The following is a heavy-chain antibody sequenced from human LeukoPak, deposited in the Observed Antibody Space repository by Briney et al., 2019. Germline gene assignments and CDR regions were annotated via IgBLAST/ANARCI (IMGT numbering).Heavy chain of an antibody. CDR1: GGSFSGYY. J-gene: IGHJ4*02. D-gene: IGHD3-3*02. Sequence: SETLSLTCAVYGGSFSGYYWNWIRQPPGKGLEWIGEINNSGSTNYNPSLRSRVTISRDTSKNQFSLKLSSVTAADTAVYYCARGRAFFDWGQGTLVTVSS. CDR3: ARGRAFFD. CDR2: INNSGST. V-gene: IGHV4-34*01.